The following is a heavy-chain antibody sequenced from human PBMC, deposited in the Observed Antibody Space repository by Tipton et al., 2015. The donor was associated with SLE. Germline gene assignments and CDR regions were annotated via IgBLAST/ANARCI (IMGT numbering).Heavy chain of an antibody. V-gene: IGHV4-61*01. CDR1: GGSVSSGSYY. CDR3: ARVEVGASYCLDY. CDR2: IYYSGST. D-gene: IGHD1-26*01. Sequence: TLSLTCTVSGGSVSSGSYYWSWIRQPPGKGLEWIGYIYYSGSTNYNPSLKSRVTISVDTSKNQFSLKVSSVTAADTAVYYCARVEVGASYCLDYWGQGTLVTVSS. J-gene: IGHJ4*02.